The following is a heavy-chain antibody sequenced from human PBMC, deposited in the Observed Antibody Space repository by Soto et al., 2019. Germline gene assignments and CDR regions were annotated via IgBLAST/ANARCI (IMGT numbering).Heavy chain of an antibody. J-gene: IGHJ4*02. CDR1: GYTFTGYY. Sequence: ASVKVSCKASGYTFTGYYIHWVRQAPGQGLEWMGWINPNSGGTNYAQKCQGWVTMTRDTSISTAYMELSRLTSDDTAVYYCATACRDGYNCLDYWGQGTLVTVSS. CDR3: ATACRDGYNCLDY. V-gene: IGHV1-2*04. D-gene: IGHD5-12*01. CDR2: INPNSGGT.